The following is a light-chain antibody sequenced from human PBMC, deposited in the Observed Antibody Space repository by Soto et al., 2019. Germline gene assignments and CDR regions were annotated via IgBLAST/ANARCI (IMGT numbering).Light chain of an antibody. CDR2: AAS. J-gene: IGKJ1*01. V-gene: IGKV1-27*01. Sequence: DIQMTQSPSSLSASVGDRFTITFRSSQDITNFLGWYQQRPGKRPKLLIFAASTLQSGVPSRFSGSGSGTDFTLTISSLQPEDVATYYCQKYDNPPLTFGQGTKVDIK. CDR1: QDITNF. CDR3: QKYDNPPLT.